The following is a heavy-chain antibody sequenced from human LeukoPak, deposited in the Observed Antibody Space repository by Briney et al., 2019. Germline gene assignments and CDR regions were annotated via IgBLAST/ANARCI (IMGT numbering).Heavy chain of an antibody. CDR2: ISGSAGAT. D-gene: IGHD1-1*01. Sequence: GGSLRLSCVASGFAFSSYAMSWVRQAPGKGLEWVSGISGSAGATYYADSLKGRFTISRDNSKKTVYLQMNSLRGDDTAIYYCAKVWNKWNYFDYWGQGALVTVSA. CDR3: AKVWNKWNYFDY. V-gene: IGHV3-23*01. CDR1: GFAFSSYA. J-gene: IGHJ4*02.